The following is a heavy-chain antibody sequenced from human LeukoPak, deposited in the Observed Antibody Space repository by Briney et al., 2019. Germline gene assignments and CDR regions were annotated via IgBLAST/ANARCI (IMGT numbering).Heavy chain of an antibody. CDR1: GYSISSGYY. CDR2: ICYSGNT. D-gene: IGHD3-22*01. V-gene: IGHV4-38-2*02. J-gene: IGHJ4*02. CDR3: ASTSPKYYYESSGYSSLFDN. Sequence: PSETLSLTCTVSGYSISSGYYWGWIRQPPGKGLEWIGTICYSGNTYYNPSLKSRLTISVDTSKNQFSLKLRSVTAADTALYYCASTSPKYYYESSGYSSLFDNWGQGTLVTVSS.